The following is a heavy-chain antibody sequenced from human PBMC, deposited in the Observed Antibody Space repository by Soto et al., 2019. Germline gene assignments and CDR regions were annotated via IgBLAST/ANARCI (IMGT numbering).Heavy chain of an antibody. CDR2: ISYDGGNK. Sequence: GGPQRLRCPASWVRFRNYGMHLVSNAPGKGLEWVATISYDGGNKFYADSAKGRFTISRDNSKNTLYLQMNSLRANDTAVYYCSKDSSVVAAGSGGAFDPWGKGTLGTV. D-gene: IGHD6-13*01. CDR3: SKDSSVVAAGSGGAFDP. CDR1: WVRFRNYG. J-gene: IGHJ5*02. V-gene: IGHV3-30*18.